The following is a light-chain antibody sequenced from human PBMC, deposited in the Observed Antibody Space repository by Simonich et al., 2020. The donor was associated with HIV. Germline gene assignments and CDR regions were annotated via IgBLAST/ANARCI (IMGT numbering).Light chain of an antibody. CDR2: KAS. Sequence: DIQMTQSPSTLSASVGDRVTITCRASESISSWLAWYQQKSGKAPKLLIYKASSLKSGVPSRFSGSGSGTEFTLTISSLQPDDFATYYCQQYNSYAYTFGQGTKLEIK. CDR1: ESISSW. V-gene: IGKV1-5*03. J-gene: IGKJ2*01. CDR3: QQYNSYAYT.